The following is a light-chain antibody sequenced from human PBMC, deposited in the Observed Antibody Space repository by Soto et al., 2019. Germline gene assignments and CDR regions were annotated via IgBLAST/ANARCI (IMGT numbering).Light chain of an antibody. CDR2: EVS. CDR3: SSYAGSDVFV. J-gene: IGLJ1*01. Sequence: QSLRTEPPCASVSPGQSVAISCTGTSGDVGAYNYVAWYQQHPGKVPKLMIYEVSKRPSGVPDRFSGSKSGNTASLTVSGLQADDEADYYCSSYAGSDVFVFGTGTKVTVL. V-gene: IGLV2-8*01. CDR1: SGDVGAYNY.